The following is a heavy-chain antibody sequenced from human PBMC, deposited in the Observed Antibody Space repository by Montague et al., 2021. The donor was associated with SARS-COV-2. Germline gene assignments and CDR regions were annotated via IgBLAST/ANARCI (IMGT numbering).Heavy chain of an antibody. V-gene: IGHV3-66*02. CDR1: GFSVSNNY. D-gene: IGHD5-12*01. CDR3: AREGYSAYDYGGFDI. CDR2: IYSGGTT. Sequence: SLRLSCAASGFSVSNNYMSWVRQAPGKGLEWVSVIYSGGTTHYAASVKGRLTISGDNSKNTLYVQVDSLRPEDTAVYYCAREGYSAYDYGGFDIWGQGTMVIVSS. J-gene: IGHJ3*02.